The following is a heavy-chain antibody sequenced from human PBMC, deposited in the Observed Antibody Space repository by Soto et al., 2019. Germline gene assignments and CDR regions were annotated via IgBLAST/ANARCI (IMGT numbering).Heavy chain of an antibody. D-gene: IGHD1-1*01. CDR2: INHSGST. J-gene: IGHJ6*03. Sequence: SETLSLTCAVYGGSFSGYYWSWIRQPPGKGLEWIGEINHSGSTNYNPSLKSRVTISVDTSKNQFSLKLSSVTAADTAVYYCARRRDNWNDVYYYYYMDVWGKGT. CDR1: GGSFSGYY. V-gene: IGHV4-34*01. CDR3: ARRRDNWNDVYYYYYMDV.